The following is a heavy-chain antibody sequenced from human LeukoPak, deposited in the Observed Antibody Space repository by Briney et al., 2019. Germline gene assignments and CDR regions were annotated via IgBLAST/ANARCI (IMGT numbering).Heavy chain of an antibody. CDR3: ARDGIVGATRAFDY. Sequence: GGSLRLSCAASGFTFSSYSMTWVRQAPGKGLEWVSSISSSSSYIYYADSVKGRFTISRDNAKNSLYLQMNSLRAEDTAVYYCARDGIVGATRAFDYWGQGTLVTVSS. J-gene: IGHJ4*02. CDR1: GFTFSSYS. CDR2: ISSSSSYI. D-gene: IGHD1-26*01. V-gene: IGHV3-21*01.